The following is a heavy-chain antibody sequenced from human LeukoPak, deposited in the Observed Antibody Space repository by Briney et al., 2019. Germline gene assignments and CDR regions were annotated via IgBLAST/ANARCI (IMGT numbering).Heavy chain of an antibody. J-gene: IGHJ4*02. CDR1: GFTVNRCY. V-gene: IGHV3-53*05. CDR3: AKDIGRYSSGCGDY. D-gene: IGHD6-19*01. Sequence: GGSLRLSCAAAGFTVNRCYMSWVRQAPGKGLEGVSVIYAGGSIYYGDSVKGRFTISRGNAKNSLYLQMNSLRAEDTALYYCAKDIGRYSSGCGDYWGQGTLVTVSS. CDR2: IYAGGSI.